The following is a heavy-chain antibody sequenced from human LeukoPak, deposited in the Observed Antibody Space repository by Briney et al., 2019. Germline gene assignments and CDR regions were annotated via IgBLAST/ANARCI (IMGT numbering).Heavy chain of an antibody. CDR1: GYTFTCYH. J-gene: IGHJ4*02. CDR2: INPYSGDT. D-gene: IGHD6-13*01. V-gene: IGHV1-2*06. CDR3: ARDQGSLTRSWYTGY. Sequence: EASXXXSCKASGYTFTCYHIHWVRQAPGQGLEWMGRINPYSGDTNFAQKFQGRVTMTRDTSITTAYMDLSSLTPDDTAVYFCARDQGSLTRSWYTGYWGQGTQVTVSS.